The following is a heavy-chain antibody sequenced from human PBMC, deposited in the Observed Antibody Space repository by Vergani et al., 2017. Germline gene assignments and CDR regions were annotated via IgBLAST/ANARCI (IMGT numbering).Heavy chain of an antibody. V-gene: IGHV3-15*01. Sequence: VQLVESGGDLVKPGGSLRLSCAASEFVFRRAWLTWVRQAPGKGLEWVGRIKSKNDGGATDLAAAVKGRFSISRDDSINTLYLQMNSLKTEDTAVYYCARGDSSSSEGDYFDYWGQGTLVTVSS. CDR2: IKSKNDGGAT. CDR1: EFVFRRAW. D-gene: IGHD6-6*01. J-gene: IGHJ4*02. CDR3: ARGDSSSSEGDYFDY.